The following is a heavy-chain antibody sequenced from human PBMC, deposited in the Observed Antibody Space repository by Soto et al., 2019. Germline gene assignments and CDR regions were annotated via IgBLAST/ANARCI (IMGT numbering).Heavy chain of an antibody. J-gene: IGHJ4*02. Sequence: SETLSLTCTVSGGSISSYYWSWIRQPPGKGLEWIGYIYYSGSTNYNPSLKSRVTISVDTSKNQFSLKLSSVTAADTAVYYCARTYCSGGSCYFDYWGQGTLVTVSS. CDR1: GGSISSYY. V-gene: IGHV4-59*01. CDR3: ARTYCSGGSCYFDY. CDR2: IYYSGST. D-gene: IGHD2-15*01.